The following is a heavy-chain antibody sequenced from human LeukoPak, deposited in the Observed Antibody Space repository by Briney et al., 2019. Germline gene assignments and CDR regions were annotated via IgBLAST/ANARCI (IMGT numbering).Heavy chain of an antibody. CDR3: ARGYYYDSSGYYPDY. J-gene: IGHJ4*02. Sequence: SVKVSCKASGYTFTSYGISWVRQAPGQGLEWMGGIIPIFGTANYAQKFQGRVTITADESTSTAYVELSSLRSEDTAVYYCARGYYYDSSGYYPDYWGQGTLVTVSS. V-gene: IGHV1-69*13. D-gene: IGHD3-22*01. CDR1: GYTFTSYG. CDR2: IIPIFGTA.